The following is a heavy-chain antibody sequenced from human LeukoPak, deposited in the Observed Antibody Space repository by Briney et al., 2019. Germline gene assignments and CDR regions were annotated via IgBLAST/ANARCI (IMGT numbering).Heavy chain of an antibody. V-gene: IGHV4-34*01. CDR3: ANWSDNRDY. J-gene: IGHJ4*02. CDR2: INHSGST. CDR1: GGSFSSYY. Sequence: SETLSLTCAVYGGSFSSYYWTWIRQPPGKGLEWLGEINHSGSTNYNPSLKSRVTIPVDTSKNQFSLKLSSVTAADTAVYYCANWSDNRDYWGQGTLVTVSS. D-gene: IGHD2/OR15-2a*01.